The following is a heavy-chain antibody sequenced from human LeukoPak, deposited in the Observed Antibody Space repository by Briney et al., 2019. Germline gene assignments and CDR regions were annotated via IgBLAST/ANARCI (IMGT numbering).Heavy chain of an antibody. CDR2: IYSGGST. CDR3: ARDVVGATYFD. CDR1: GFTVSSNY. D-gene: IGHD1-26*01. J-gene: IGHJ4*02. Sequence: GGSLRLSCAASGFTVSSNYMTWVRQAPGKGLEWVSIIYSGGSTSYADSIKGRFTISRDNSKNTLYLQMNSLRAEDTAVYYCARDVVGATYFDWGQGTLVTVSS. V-gene: IGHV3-53*01.